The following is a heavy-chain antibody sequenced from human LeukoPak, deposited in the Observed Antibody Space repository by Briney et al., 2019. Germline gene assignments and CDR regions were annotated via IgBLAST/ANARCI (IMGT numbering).Heavy chain of an antibody. Sequence: GGSLRLSCAASGFSFSDFGMHWVRQAPGKGLEWVAAMSFDGSNKYYADSVKGRFTISRDNAKNSLYLQMNSLRAEDTALYYCASYSSSWYEDYWGQGTLVTVSS. D-gene: IGHD6-13*01. CDR3: ASYSSSWYEDY. CDR2: MSFDGSNK. CDR1: GFSFSDFG. V-gene: IGHV3-33*08. J-gene: IGHJ4*02.